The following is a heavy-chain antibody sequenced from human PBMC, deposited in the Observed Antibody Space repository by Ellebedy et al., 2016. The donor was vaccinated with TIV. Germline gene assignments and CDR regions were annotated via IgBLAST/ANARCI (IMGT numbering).Heavy chain of an antibody. D-gene: IGHD3-16*01. CDR3: VWGSYYDY. CDR1: GGSFDPSY. CDR2: INHSGTT. J-gene: IGHJ4*02. V-gene: IGHV4-34*01. Sequence: MPSETLSLTCAVYGGSFDPSYWSWIRQPPGKGLEWIGEINHSGTTTYSPSLRSRATISLDTSKNELSLEVTSVTAADTAMYCCVWGSYYDYWGQGTLVSVSS.